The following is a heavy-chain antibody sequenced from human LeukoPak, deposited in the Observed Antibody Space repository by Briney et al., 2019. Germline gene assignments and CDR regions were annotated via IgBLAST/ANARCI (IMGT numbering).Heavy chain of an antibody. CDR1: GYSFTSFG. V-gene: IGHV1-18*04. CDR2: ISGYNGDA. J-gene: IGHJ4*02. D-gene: IGHD1-1*01. CDR3: ARDLVKIQVNYFDL. Sequence: ASVKVSCKASGYSFTSFGISWVRQAPGQGLEWIGWISGYNGDANYARSLQGRITMTRDTSTSTAYMELRSLRSDDTAVYYCARDLVKIQVNYFDLCGQGTLVTVSS.